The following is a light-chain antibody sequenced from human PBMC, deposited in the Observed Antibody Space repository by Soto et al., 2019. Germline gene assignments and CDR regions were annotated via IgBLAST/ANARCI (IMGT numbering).Light chain of an antibody. CDR2: AAS. J-gene: IGKJ3*01. CDR3: QQLNSYPFT. Sequence: DIQFTQSPSFLSASVGDRVTITCRAIQCISSYLSWYHQKPGKAPKLLIYAASTLQSGVPSRFSGSGSGTEFTLTISSLQPEDFATYYCQQLNSYPFTFGPGAKVDIK. V-gene: IGKV1-9*01. CDR1: QCISSY.